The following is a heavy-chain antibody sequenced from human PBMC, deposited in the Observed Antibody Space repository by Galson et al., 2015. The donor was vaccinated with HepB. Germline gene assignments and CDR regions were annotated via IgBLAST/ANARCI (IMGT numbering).Heavy chain of an antibody. V-gene: IGHV3-33*01. D-gene: IGHD2-21*01. CDR2: IWYDGSNK. CDR1: GFTFSSYG. Sequence: SLRLSCAASGFTFSSYGMHWVRQAPGKGLEWVAVIWYDGSNKYYADSVKGRFTISRDNSKNTLYLQMNSLRAEDTAVYYCARENCGGDCRRDAFDIWGQGTMVTVSS. J-gene: IGHJ3*02. CDR3: ARENCGGDCRRDAFDI.